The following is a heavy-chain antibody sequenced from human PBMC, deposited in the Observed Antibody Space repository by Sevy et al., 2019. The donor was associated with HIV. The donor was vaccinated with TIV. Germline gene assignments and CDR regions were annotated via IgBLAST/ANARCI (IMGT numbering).Heavy chain of an antibody. D-gene: IGHD2-2*01. J-gene: IGHJ6*02. CDR1: GYSISSGYY. CDR3: ATSDCSSTSCYSTHGMDV. V-gene: IGHV4-38-2*01. Sequence: SETLSLTCAVSGYSISSGYYWGWIRQPPGKGLEWIGSIYHSGSTYYNPSLKSRVTISVDTSKNQFSLKLSSVTAADTAGYYCATSDCSSTSCYSTHGMDVWGQGTTVTVSS. CDR2: IYHSGST.